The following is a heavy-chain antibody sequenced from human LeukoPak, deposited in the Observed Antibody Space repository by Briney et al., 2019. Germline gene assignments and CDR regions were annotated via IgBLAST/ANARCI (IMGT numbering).Heavy chain of an antibody. CDR2: IIPIFGTA. V-gene: IGHV1-69*05. CDR3: ATGYCSSTSCYVNAFDI. CDR1: GGTFSSYA. D-gene: IGHD2-2*01. J-gene: IGHJ3*02. Sequence: ASVKVSCKASGGTFSSYAISWVGQAPGQGLEWMGGIIPIFGTANYAQKFQGRVTITTDESTSTAYMELSSLRSEDTAVYYCATGYCSSTSCYVNAFDIWGQGTMVTVSS.